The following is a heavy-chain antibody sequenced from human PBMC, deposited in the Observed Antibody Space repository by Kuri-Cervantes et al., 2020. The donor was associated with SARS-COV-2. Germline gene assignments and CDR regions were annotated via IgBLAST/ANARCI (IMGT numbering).Heavy chain of an antibody. J-gene: IGHJ6*03. CDR3: ARGRGGYYMGGYYFYSMDV. V-gene: IGHV4-34*01. CDR1: GGSFSGYY. Sequence: GSLRLSCAVYGGSFSGYYWSWIRQPPGMGLEWIGEINHSGSTNYNPSLKSRVTISVDTSKNQFSLKLSSVTAADTAVYYCARGRGGYYMGGYYFYSMDVWGKGTTVTVSS. CDR2: INHSGST. D-gene: IGHD3-3*01.